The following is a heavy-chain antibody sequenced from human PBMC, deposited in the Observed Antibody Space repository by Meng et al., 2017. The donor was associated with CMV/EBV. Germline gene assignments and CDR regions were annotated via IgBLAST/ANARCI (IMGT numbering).Heavy chain of an antibody. CDR2: IYSGGST. CDR1: GFTVSSNY. Sequence: GESLKISCAASGFTVSSNYMSWVRQAPGKGLEWVSVIYSGGSTYYADSVKGRFTISRDNAKNTLYLQMNSLRAEDTAVYYCARDPRDGYNLPLDYWGQGTLVTVSS. V-gene: IGHV3-53*01. D-gene: IGHD5-24*01. J-gene: IGHJ4*02. CDR3: ARDPRDGYNLPLDY.